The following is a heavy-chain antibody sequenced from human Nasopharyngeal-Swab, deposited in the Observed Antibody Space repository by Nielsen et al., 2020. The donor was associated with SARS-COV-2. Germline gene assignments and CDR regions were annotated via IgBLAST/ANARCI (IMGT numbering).Heavy chain of an antibody. CDR1: GFTFSSFG. CDR3: ARDAPAHYGAFY. Sequence: GESLKISCAASGFTFSSFGMHWVRQAPGKGLEWVAFIAHDASNEYYGDSVKGRFSISRDSSKNTLYLQMDSLRGVDTAVYYCARDAPAHYGAFYWGRGTLVTVSS. V-gene: IGHV3-30*03. J-gene: IGHJ4*02. D-gene: IGHD4-17*01. CDR2: IAHDASNE.